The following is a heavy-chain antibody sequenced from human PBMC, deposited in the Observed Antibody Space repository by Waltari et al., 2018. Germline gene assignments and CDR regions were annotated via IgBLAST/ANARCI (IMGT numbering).Heavy chain of an antibody. J-gene: IGHJ1*01. D-gene: IGHD4-17*01. CDR2: MQYRGST. CDR1: GGSISTNST. CDR3: GRIAFGDEGGYFQY. V-gene: IGHV4-39*01. Sequence: QLQLQESGPGLVKPSATLSLTCTVPGGSISTNSTWGWIRQPPGKGLEWMGNMQYRGSTFYNPSLESRVTISLDTWKNQFSLRLSSVGAADTAVYFCGRIAFGDEGGYFQYWGQGTLVTVSS.